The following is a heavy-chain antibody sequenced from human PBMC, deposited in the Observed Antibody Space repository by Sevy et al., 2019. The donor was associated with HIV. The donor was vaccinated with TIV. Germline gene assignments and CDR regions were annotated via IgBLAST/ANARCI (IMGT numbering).Heavy chain of an antibody. D-gene: IGHD1-26*01. J-gene: IGHJ3*02. CDR3: ASFPGSYGLAI. Sequence: ASVKVSCKASGYTFTGYYMHWVRQAPGQGLEWMGRINPNSGGTNYAQTFQGRVTMTRDTSISTAYMELSRLRSDDTAVYYCASFPGSYGLAIWGQGTMVTVSS. CDR1: GYTFTGYY. V-gene: IGHV1-2*06. CDR2: INPNSGGT.